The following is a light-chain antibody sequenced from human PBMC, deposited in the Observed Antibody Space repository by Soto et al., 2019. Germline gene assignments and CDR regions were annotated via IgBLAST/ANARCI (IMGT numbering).Light chain of an antibody. J-gene: IGKJ5*01. CDR2: ASS. V-gene: IGKV1-9*01. CDR3: QQLNSYPRIT. CDR1: QGISSY. Sequence: DIQLAQSPSLLSAYVGGRVAITCRASQGISSYSACYQQKPXKPPKLLXXASSTLQSGVPSRFSGSGSGTEFILTISSLQHEDFANYYCQQLNSYPRITFGQGTRLEIK.